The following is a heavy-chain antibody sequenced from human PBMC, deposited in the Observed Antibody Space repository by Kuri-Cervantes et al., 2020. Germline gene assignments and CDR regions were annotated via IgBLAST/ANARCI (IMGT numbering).Heavy chain of an antibody. CDR1: GFTVSSNY. V-gene: IGHV3-53*01. CDR3: ARGPTEGWFDP. J-gene: IGHJ5*02. Sequence: GGSLRLSCAASGFTVSSNYMSWVRQAPGKGLEWVSVIYSGGTTYYADSVKGRFTISRDNSKSTLYLQMNSLRAEDTAVYYCARGPTEGWFDPWGQGALVTVSS. CDR2: IYSGGTT. D-gene: IGHD1-1*01.